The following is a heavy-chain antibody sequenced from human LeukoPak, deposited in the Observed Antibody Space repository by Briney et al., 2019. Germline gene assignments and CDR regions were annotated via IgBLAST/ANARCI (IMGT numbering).Heavy chain of an antibody. D-gene: IGHD3-22*01. V-gene: IGHV4-59*08. CDR2: IYYSGST. CDR1: GGSISSYY. CDR3: ARQGSGYTPFHFDY. J-gene: IGHJ4*02. Sequence: SETLSLTCTVSGGSISSYYWGWIRQPPGKGLEWIGYIYYSGSTNYNPSLKSRVTISVDTSKNQFSLKLSSVTAADTAVYYCARQGSGYTPFHFDYWGQGTLVTVSS.